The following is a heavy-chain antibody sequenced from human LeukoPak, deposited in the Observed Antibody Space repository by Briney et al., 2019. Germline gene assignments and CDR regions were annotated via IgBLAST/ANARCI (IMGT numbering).Heavy chain of an antibody. D-gene: IGHD3-3*01. Sequence: ASVKVSCKASGYTFTSYYMHWVRQAPGQGLEWMGIINPSGGSTSYAQKFQGRVTMTRDTSTSTVYMELSSLRSEDTAVYYCARDAGGYDFWSGYFTYYYYGMDVWGQGTTVTVSS. J-gene: IGHJ6*02. CDR1: GYTFTSYY. V-gene: IGHV1-46*01. CDR3: ARDAGGYDFWSGYFTYYYYGMDV. CDR2: INPSGGST.